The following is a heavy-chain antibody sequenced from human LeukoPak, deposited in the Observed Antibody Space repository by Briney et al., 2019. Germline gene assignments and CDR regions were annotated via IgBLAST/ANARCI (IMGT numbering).Heavy chain of an antibody. J-gene: IGHJ4*02. Sequence: ASVKVSCKASGHTFTDYYMHWVRPAPGQGFEWMGWINPNSGGTHYAQRFQGRVTMTRDTSISTAYMELTSLRSDDTAVYYCTRGLSIATRPAYYFDFWGEGTLVTVSS. D-gene: IGHD6-6*01. CDR1: GHTFTDYY. V-gene: IGHV1-2*02. CDR2: INPNSGGT. CDR3: TRGLSIATRPAYYFDF.